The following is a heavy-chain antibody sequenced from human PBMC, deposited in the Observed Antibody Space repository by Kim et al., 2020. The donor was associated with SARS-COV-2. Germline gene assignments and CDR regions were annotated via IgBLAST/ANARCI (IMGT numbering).Heavy chain of an antibody. CDR2: IYYSGST. V-gene: IGHV4-59*08. Sequence: SETLSLTCTVSGGSISSYYWSWIRQPPGKGLEWIGYIYYSGSTNYNPSLKSRVTISVDTSKNQFSLKLSSVTAADTAVYYCARRKEYYDILTGYSPFYYFDYWGQGTLVTVSS. J-gene: IGHJ4*02. CDR3: ARRKEYYDILTGYSPFYYFDY. CDR1: GGSISSYY. D-gene: IGHD3-9*01.